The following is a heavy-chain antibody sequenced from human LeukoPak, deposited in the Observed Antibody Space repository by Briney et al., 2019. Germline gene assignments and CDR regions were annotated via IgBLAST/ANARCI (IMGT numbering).Heavy chain of an antibody. CDR1: GYTFTSYY. D-gene: IGHD6-19*01. CDR3: ARGYSSGWYGGYYYYYYGMDV. Sequence: ASVKVSCKASGYTFTSYYMHWVRQAPGQGLEWMGIINPSGGSTSYAQKFQGRVTMTRDTSTSTVYMELSSLRSEDTAVYYCARGYSSGWYGGYYYYYYGMDVWGQGTTVTVSS. J-gene: IGHJ6*02. V-gene: IGHV1-46*01. CDR2: INPSGGST.